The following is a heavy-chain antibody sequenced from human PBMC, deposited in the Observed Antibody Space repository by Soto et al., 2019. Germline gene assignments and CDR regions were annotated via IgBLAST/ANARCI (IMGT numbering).Heavy chain of an antibody. CDR2: FDPEDGET. CDR3: ATDSPHYGSGSYYMYY. J-gene: IGHJ4*02. CDR1: GYTLTELS. V-gene: IGHV1-24*01. Sequence: QVPLVQSGAEVKKPGASVKVSCKVSGYTLTELSMHWVRQAPGKGLEWMGGFDPEDGETIYAQKFQGRVTMTEDTSTDTAYMELSSLRSEDTAVYYCATDSPHYGSGSYYMYYWGQGTLVTVSS. D-gene: IGHD3-10*01.